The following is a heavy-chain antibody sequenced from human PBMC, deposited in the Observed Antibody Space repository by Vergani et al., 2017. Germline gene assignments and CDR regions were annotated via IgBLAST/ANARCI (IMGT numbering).Heavy chain of an antibody. J-gene: IGHJ4*02. CDR3: AKDSYYYDSSGYSGDDY. D-gene: IGHD3-22*01. V-gene: IGHV3-30*18. CDR1: GFTFSSYG. CDR2: VSYDGSNK. Sequence: QVHLVESGGGVVQPGRSLRLSCAASGFTFSSYGMHWVRQAPGKGLEWVAFVSYDGSNKNYVDSVKGRFTISRDNSKNMLYLQMNSLRAEDTAVYYCAKDSYYYDSSGYSGDDYWGQGTLVTVSS.